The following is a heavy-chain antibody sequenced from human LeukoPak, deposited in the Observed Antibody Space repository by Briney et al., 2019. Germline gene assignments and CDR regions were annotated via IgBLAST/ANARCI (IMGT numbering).Heavy chain of an antibody. CDR1: GYSICSGYY. D-gene: IGHD5-12*01. CDR3: ARQVATKGEWAFDI. Sequence: SETLSLTCTVSGYSICSGYYWAWIRQPPGKGLEWIASISYSGHTYYNSSLKSRVIISVDTSKNGFSLKLTSVTAADTAVYYCARQVATKGEWAFDIWGQGTMVTVSS. CDR2: ISYSGHT. V-gene: IGHV4-38-2*02. J-gene: IGHJ3*02.